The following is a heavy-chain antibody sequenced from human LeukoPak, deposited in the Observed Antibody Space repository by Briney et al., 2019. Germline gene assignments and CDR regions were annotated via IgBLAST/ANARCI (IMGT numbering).Heavy chain of an antibody. Sequence: GGSLRLSCAASGFTLSNYEMNWARQAPGKGLDWLSYISSSGTTRYYADSVKGRFTISRDNAKNSLYLQMNSLRAEDTALYYCARGRYNWNDPTFMDVWGQGTTVSVSS. D-gene: IGHD1-1*01. CDR3: ARGRYNWNDPTFMDV. J-gene: IGHJ6*02. CDR2: ISSSGTTR. V-gene: IGHV3-48*03. CDR1: GFTLSNYE.